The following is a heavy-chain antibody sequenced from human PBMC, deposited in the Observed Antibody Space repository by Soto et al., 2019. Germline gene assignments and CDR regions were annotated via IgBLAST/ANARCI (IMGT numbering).Heavy chain of an antibody. CDR3: ARGLKSDDIVVVPAAIFR. D-gene: IGHD2-2*01. J-gene: IGHJ4*02. V-gene: IGHV1-8*01. CDR2: MNPNSGNT. Sequence: ASVKVSCKASGYTFTSYDINWVRQATGQGLEWMGWMNPNSGNTGYAQKFQGRVTMTRNTSISTAYMELSSLRSGDTAVYYCARGLKSDDIVVVPAAIFRWGQGTLVTVSS. CDR1: GYTFTSYD.